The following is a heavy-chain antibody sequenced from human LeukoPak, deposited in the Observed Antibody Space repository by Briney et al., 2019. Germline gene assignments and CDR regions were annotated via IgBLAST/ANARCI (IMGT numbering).Heavy chain of an antibody. D-gene: IGHD1-26*01. J-gene: IGHJ4*02. CDR2: MRQDGSEI. CDR1: GFPFNVQT. Sequence: PGGSLRLSCAASGFPFNVQTMSWVRQAPGKGLDWVASMRQDGSEIYYVDSVKGRFTISRDNPKNSLYLQMNSLRAEDTAVYYCAKGGATRGRFEDWGQGTLVTVSS. V-gene: IGHV3-7*01. CDR3: AKGGATRGRFED.